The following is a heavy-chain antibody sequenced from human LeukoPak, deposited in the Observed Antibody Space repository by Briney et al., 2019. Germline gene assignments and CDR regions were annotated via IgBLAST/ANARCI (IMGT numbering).Heavy chain of an antibody. CDR1: GYTFTGYY. Sequence: GASVKVSCKXSGYTFTGYYMHWVRQAPGQGLEWMGWINPNSGGTNYAQKFQGRVTMTRDTSISTAYMELSRLRSDDTAVYYCVRDPPFWSGYGAFDIWGQGTMVTVSS. V-gene: IGHV1-2*02. CDR3: VRDPPFWSGYGAFDI. D-gene: IGHD3-3*01. CDR2: INPNSGGT. J-gene: IGHJ3*02.